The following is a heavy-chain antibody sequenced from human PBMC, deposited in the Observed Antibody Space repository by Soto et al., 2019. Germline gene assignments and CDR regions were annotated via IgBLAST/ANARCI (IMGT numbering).Heavy chain of an antibody. V-gene: IGHV4-39*01. J-gene: IGHJ4*02. CDR3: ARRKGYYYDSSGYYSELDY. D-gene: IGHD3-22*01. Sequence: PSETLSLTCTVSGCSISSSSYYWGWIRQPPGKGLEWIGSIYYSGSTYYNPSLKSRVTISVDTSKNQFSLKLSSVTAADTAVYYCARRKGYYYDSSGYYSELDYWGQGTLVTVSS. CDR1: GCSISSSSYY. CDR2: IYYSGST.